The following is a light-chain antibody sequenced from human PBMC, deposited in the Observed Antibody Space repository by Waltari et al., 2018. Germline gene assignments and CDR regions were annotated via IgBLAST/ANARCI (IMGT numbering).Light chain of an antibody. CDR1: QSLVYTDGISY. V-gene: IGKV2-30*01. J-gene: IGKJ5*01. CDR2: KVS. CDR3: MQATHWPVT. Sequence: DVGLTQSPLSLPVTLGQPASISCRSSQSLVYTDGISYLNWFHQRPGQAPRRLIYKVSIRDSGAPDRFSGSGSGNEFTLMISSVEADDVGVYFCMQATHWPVTFGQGTRLE.